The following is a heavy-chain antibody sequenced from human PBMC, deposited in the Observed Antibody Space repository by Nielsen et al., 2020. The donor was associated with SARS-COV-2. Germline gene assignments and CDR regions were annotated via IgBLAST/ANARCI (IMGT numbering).Heavy chain of an antibody. V-gene: IGHV3-30-3*01. Sequence: GGSLRLSCAASAFTFRNYAMHWVRQAPGKGLEWVALISYEGSIRKYGDSVKGRFTISRDNSKNILYLQMGTLRAEDTAVYFCARDNAFGGSSRGYFDYWGPGTLVSVSA. CDR3: ARDNAFGGSSRGYFDY. J-gene: IGHJ4*01. D-gene: IGHD1-26*01. CDR2: ISYEGSIR. CDR1: AFTFRNYA.